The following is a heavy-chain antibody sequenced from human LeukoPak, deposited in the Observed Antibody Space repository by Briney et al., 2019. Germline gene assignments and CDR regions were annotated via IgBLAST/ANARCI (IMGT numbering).Heavy chain of an antibody. D-gene: IGHD6-19*01. V-gene: IGHV3-23*01. CDR3: AKFHVNFSSGWLRSFDY. CDR2: ISGSGGST. Sequence: PGGSLRLSCAASGFTFSSYAMSWVRQAPGKGLEWVSAISGSGGSTYYADSVKGRFTISRDNSKNTLYLQMNSLRAEDTAIYYCAKFHVNFSSGWLRSFDYWGQGTLVTVSS. CDR1: GFTFSSYA. J-gene: IGHJ4*02.